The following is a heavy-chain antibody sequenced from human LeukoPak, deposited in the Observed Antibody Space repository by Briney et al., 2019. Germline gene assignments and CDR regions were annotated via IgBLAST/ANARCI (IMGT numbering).Heavy chain of an antibody. Sequence: PSETLSLTCAVYGGSFSGYYWSWIRQPPGKGLEWIGEINHSGSTNYNPSLKSRVTISVDTSKNQFSLKLSSVTAADTAVYYCARHTKYYGSGSYYNDGGGLDYWGQGTLVTVSS. V-gene: IGHV4-34*01. D-gene: IGHD3-10*01. J-gene: IGHJ4*02. CDR3: ARHTKYYGSGSYYNDGGGLDY. CDR2: INHSGST. CDR1: GGSFSGYY.